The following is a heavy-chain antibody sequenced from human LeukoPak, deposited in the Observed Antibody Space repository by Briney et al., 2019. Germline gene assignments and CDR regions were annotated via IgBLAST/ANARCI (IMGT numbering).Heavy chain of an antibody. CDR2: IWYDGSNK. CDR1: GFIVSSNY. CDR3: AKGGSGSGWYRYFDY. J-gene: IGHJ4*02. V-gene: IGHV3-33*06. Sequence: QPGGSLRLSCAASGFIVSSNYMSWVRQAPGKGLEWVAVIWYDGSNKYYADSVKGRFTISRDNSKNTLYLQMNSLRAEDTAVYYCAKGGSGSGWYRYFDYWGQGTLVTVSS. D-gene: IGHD6-19*01.